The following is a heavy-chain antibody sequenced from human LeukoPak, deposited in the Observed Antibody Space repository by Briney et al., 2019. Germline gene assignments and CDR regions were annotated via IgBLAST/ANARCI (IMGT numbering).Heavy chain of an antibody. CDR2: IYTDGST. V-gene: IGHV3-66*02. Sequence: GGSLRPSCAASGFSVGSNYVTWVRQPPGKGLEWVSVIYTDGSTYYADSVKGRFTISRDTSKNTLYLQMNSLRVDDTAMYYCTDAVAAWGQGTLVTVSS. J-gene: IGHJ5*02. CDR1: GFSVGSNY. D-gene: IGHD6-19*01. CDR3: TDAVAA.